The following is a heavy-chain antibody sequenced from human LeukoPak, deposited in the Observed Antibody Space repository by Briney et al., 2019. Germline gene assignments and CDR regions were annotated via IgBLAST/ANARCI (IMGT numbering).Heavy chain of an antibody. CDR1: GFTFSSYE. CDR3: ARDVFSGAVAATKYFDY. D-gene: IGHD6-19*01. J-gene: IGHJ4*02. Sequence: PGGSLRLSCAASGFTFSSYEMNWVRQAPGKGLEWVSYISSSGSTIYYADSVKGRFTISRDNAKNSLYLQMNSLRAEDTAVYYCARDVFSGAVAATKYFDYWGQGTLVTVSS. CDR2: ISSSGSTI. V-gene: IGHV3-48*03.